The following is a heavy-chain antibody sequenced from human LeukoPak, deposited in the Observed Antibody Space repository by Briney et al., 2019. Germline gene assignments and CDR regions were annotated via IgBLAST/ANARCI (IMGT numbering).Heavy chain of an antibody. V-gene: IGHV4-59*01. CDR2: IDHTGST. Sequence: SETLSLTCSVSGDSISIYYWNWIRQPPGKGLEWIGYIDHTGSTNYNPSLNSRVTISRDTSTNHFSLKLSSVTAADTAVYFCARGRVSSSSWQSVYYYYLYMDVWGKGTTVTVSS. J-gene: IGHJ6*03. CDR3: ARGRVSSSSWQSVYYYYLYMDV. CDR1: GDSISIYY. D-gene: IGHD6-13*01.